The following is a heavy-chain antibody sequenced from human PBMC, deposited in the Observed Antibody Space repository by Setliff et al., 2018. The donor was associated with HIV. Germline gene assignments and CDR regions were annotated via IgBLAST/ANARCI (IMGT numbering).Heavy chain of an antibody. Sequence: SETLSLTCSVSGGSIRGTSFYWGWIRQTPGKGLEWIANIYYSGHAYYNPSLENRVTISVDTSRNQFSLNVNSVTAADTAVYYCASYGGGSENDAFRVWGQGTMVT. CDR1: GGSIRGTSFY. J-gene: IGHJ3*01. CDR3: ASYGGGSENDAFRV. D-gene: IGHD4-17*01. CDR2: IYYSGHA. V-gene: IGHV4-39*01.